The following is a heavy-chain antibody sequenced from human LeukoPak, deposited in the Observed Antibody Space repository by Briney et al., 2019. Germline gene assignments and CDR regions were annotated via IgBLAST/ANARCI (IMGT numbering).Heavy chain of an antibody. Sequence: GSLRLSCSASGFTFNSYGMHWVRPAPGKGLEWGAVISYDGSNKYYADSVKGRFTISRDNSKNTPYLQMNSLRAEDTAVYYCARAPLHSYGIDYWGQGTLVTVSS. CDR2: ISYDGSNK. J-gene: IGHJ4*02. CDR1: GFTFNSYG. V-gene: IGHV3-30*19. CDR3: ARAPLHSYGIDY. D-gene: IGHD5-18*01.